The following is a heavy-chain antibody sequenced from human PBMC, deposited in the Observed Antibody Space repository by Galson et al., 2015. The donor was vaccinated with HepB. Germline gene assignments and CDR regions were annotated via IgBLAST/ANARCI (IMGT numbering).Heavy chain of an antibody. CDR3: ARAYDSTGYYPDYFDY. V-gene: IGHV4-31*03. CDR1: GGSISSGTYY. Sequence: TLSLTCTVSGGSISSGTYYWSWIRQHPGKGLEWIGNIYYSGNTYYNPSLKSRVTISVDTSKSQFSLNLSSVTAADTAVYYCARAYDSTGYYPDYFDYWGQGTLVTVSS. CDR2: IYYSGNT. J-gene: IGHJ4*02. D-gene: IGHD3-22*01.